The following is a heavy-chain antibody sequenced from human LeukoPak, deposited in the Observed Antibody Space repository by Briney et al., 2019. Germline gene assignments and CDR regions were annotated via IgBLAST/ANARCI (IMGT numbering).Heavy chain of an antibody. CDR2: INPGGTDT. CDR3: ARGLGSGNYYAY. V-gene: IGHV1-46*01. J-gene: IGHJ4*02. Sequence: ASVKVSCKASGYTFTNYYIHWVRQAPGQGLEWLGIINPGGTDTSYAQNFQGRVTMTGETSTSTVYMELSSLRPEDTAVYYCARGLGSGNYYAYWGQGTLVTVSS. CDR1: GYTFTNYY. D-gene: IGHD3-3*01.